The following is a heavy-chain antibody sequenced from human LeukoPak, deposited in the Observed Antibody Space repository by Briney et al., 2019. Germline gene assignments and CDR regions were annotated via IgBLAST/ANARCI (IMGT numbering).Heavy chain of an antibody. Sequence: GGSLRLSCAASGFTFSSYGMHWVRQAPGKALEWVSYVSSGSSTIYYADSVKGRFTVSRDNGKRSLYLHMNSLRVEDTAVYYCARAPRGSSIDFWGQGTLVTVSS. J-gene: IGHJ4*02. CDR2: VSSGSSTI. V-gene: IGHV3-48*04. D-gene: IGHD3-10*01. CDR1: GFTFSSYG. CDR3: ARAPRGSSIDF.